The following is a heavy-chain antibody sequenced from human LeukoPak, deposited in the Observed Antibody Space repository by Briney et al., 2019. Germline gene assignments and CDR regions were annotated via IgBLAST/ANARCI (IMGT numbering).Heavy chain of an antibody. CDR1: GFTFSSYA. CDR3: ARNGVYCSSTSCPPPNWFDP. CDR2: INHSGST. V-gene: IGHV4-34*01. D-gene: IGHD2-2*01. Sequence: TGGSLRLSCAASGFTFSSYAMSWVRQPPGKGLEWIGEINHSGSTNYNPSLKSRVTISVDTSKNQFSLKLSSVTAADTAVYYCARNGVYCSSTSCPPPNWFDPWGQGTLVTVSS. J-gene: IGHJ5*02.